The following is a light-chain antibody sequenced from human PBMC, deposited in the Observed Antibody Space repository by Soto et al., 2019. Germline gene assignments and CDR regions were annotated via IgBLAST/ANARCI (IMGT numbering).Light chain of an antibody. J-gene: IGKJ2*01. CDR2: GAS. CDR1: QSVRSSS. CDR3: QQYGSSPYT. Sequence: EIVLTQSPGTLSLSPGERATLSCRASQSVRSSSLAWYQQRPGQAPRLLVYGASSRATGIPDRFSGSGSGTDITLTISRLEPEDFAVYYCQQYGSSPYTFGQGTQLEIK. V-gene: IGKV3-20*01.